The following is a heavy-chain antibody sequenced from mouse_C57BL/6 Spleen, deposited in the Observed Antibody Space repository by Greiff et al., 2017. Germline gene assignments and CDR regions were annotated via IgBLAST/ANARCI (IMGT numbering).Heavy chain of an antibody. J-gene: IGHJ4*01. CDR3: ARSGDNSSCTMDY. CDR2: INPSSGYT. Sequence: QVQLQQSGPELVKPGASVKLSCKASGYTFTNYWMHWVKQRPGQGLEWIGYINPSSGYTKYNQKFKDKATLTEDKSSSTAYMQLSSLTYEDSAVYYCARSGDNSSCTMDYWGQGTSVTVSS. CDR1: GYTFTNYW. V-gene: IGHV1-7*01. D-gene: IGHD1-3*01.